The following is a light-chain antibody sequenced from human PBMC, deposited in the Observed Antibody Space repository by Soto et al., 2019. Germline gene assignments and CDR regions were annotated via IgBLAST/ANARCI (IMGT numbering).Light chain of an antibody. CDR3: SSYSSSSTPVV. J-gene: IGLJ2*01. V-gene: IGLV2-14*01. Sequence: QSALTQPASVSGSPGQSITISCTGTSSDLRFYNYVSWYQQHPGKAPKLMIYDVSDRPSGVSSRFSGSKSGYTASLTISGLQPEDEADYYCSSYSSSSTPVVFGGGTKVTVL. CDR1: SSDLRFYNY. CDR2: DVS.